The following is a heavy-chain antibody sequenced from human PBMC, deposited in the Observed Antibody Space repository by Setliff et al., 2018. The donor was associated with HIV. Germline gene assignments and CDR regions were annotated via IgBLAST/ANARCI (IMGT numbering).Heavy chain of an antibody. CDR2: IYHSGNT. V-gene: IGHV4-4*02. D-gene: IGHD3-22*01. J-gene: IGHJ5*02. CDR1: GGSISSTIW. Sequence: SETLSLTCVVSGGSISSTIWWSWVRQPPGLGLEWIGEIYHSGNTNYNPSLKSRVTIPLDTSKKHFSLKLKSVTAAETAAYYCARVPSCADSSDFPERFKWFDPWGQGTLVTVSS. CDR3: ARVPSCADSSDFPERFKWFDP.